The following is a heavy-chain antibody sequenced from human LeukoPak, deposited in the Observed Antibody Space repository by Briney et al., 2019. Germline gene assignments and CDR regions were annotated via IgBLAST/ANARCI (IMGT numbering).Heavy chain of an antibody. V-gene: IGHV1-8*03. CDR3: ARTTSFTASGYDY. D-gene: IGHD6-25*01. J-gene: IGHJ4*02. CDR2: INPNSDDR. CDR1: GYTFTNYH. Sequence: GSVKVSCKASGYTFTNYHINWVRQTPGRGLEWVGWINPNSDDRGYAQKFQGRVTITRDTSRTTAYMELRSLRSEDTAVYFCARTTSFTASGYDYWGQGTLVTVSS.